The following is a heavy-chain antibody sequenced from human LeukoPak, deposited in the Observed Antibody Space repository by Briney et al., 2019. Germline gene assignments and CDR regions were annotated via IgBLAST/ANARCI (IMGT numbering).Heavy chain of an antibody. J-gene: IGHJ4*02. D-gene: IGHD1-26*01. CDR1: GFTFSSYS. Sequence: GRSLRLSCAASGFTFSSYSMNWVRQAPGKGLEWVSSISSSSSYIYYAESVKGRFTISRDNAKNSLYLQMNSLRAEDTAVYYCARARGATRRYYFDYWGQGTLVTVSS. CDR3: ARARGATRRYYFDY. CDR2: ISSSSSYI. V-gene: IGHV3-21*01.